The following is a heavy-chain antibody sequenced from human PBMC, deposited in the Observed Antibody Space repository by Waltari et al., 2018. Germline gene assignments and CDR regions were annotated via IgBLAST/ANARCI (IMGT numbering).Heavy chain of an antibody. D-gene: IGHD3-16*01. Sequence: QVQLQESGPVLVKPSETLSLTCAVSGYSISSGYYWGWIRQPPGKGLEWIGSIYHSGSTYYNPSLKSRVTISVDTSKNQFSLKLSSVTAADTAVYYCARGRAGGNDYWGQGTLVTVSS. J-gene: IGHJ4*02. V-gene: IGHV4-38-2*01. CDR2: IYHSGST. CDR3: ARGRAGGNDY. CDR1: GYSISSGYY.